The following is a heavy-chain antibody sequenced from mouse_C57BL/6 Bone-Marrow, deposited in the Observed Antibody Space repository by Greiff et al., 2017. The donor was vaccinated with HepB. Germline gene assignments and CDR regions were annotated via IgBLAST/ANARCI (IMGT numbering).Heavy chain of an antibody. CDR3: ARSAQATPMDY. V-gene: IGHV1-26*01. CDR2: INPNNGGT. D-gene: IGHD3-2*02. CDR1: GYTFTDYY. J-gene: IGHJ4*01. Sequence: VQLQQSGPELVKPGASVKISCKASGYTFTDYYMNWVKQSHGKSLEWIGDINPNNGGTSYNQKFKGKATLTVDKSSSTAYMELRSLPSEDSAVYYWARSAQATPMDYWGQGTSVTVSS.